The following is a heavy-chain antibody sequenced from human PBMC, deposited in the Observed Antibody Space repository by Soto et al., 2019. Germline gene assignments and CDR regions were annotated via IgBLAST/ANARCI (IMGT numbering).Heavy chain of an antibody. V-gene: IGHV3-23*01. Sequence: GGSLRLFCAASGFTFNNYAMSRVRHAPGKGLEWVASLSGSGGFTEHADSVKGRFSISRDNSKNTLFLQMNGLRVDDTAVYYCGKDLYYDSRIIDSWGSGTLVTVSS. J-gene: IGHJ4*02. CDR3: GKDLYYDSRIIDS. CDR1: GFTFNNYA. CDR2: LSGSGGFT. D-gene: IGHD3-22*01.